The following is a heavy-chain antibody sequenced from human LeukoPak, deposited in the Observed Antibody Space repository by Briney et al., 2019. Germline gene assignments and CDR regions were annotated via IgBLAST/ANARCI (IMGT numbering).Heavy chain of an antibody. J-gene: IGHJ4*02. Sequence: PGGSLRLSCAASGFTFSSYWMSWVRQAPGKGLEWVANIKQDGSEKYYVDSVKGRFTISRDNAKNSLYLQMNSLRAEDTAVYYCARIVWGFCSGGSCHKGFDYWGQGTLVTVSS. V-gene: IGHV3-7*01. CDR1: GFTFSSYW. CDR3: ARIVWGFCSGGSCHKGFDY. D-gene: IGHD2-15*01. CDR2: IKQDGSEK.